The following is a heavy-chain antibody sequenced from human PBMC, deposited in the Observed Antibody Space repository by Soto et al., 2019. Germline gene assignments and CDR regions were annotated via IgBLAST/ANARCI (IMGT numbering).Heavy chain of an antibody. J-gene: IGHJ6*02. Sequence: EVQLVESGGGLVQPGGSLRLSCEASSFTFYNYWMSWVRQAPGKGLEWVANINQDGSEKYYVGSVKGRFTISRDDAKNSLYLLMNSLRVEDTAVYYCARVRRRDWEMQQQVTYYYYGMDVWGQGTTVTVSS. V-gene: IGHV3-7*01. CDR3: ARVRRRDWEMQQQVTYYYYGMDV. CDR2: INQDGSEK. D-gene: IGHD6-13*01. CDR1: SFTFYNYW.